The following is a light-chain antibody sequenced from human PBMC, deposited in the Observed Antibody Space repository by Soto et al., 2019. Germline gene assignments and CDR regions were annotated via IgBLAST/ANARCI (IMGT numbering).Light chain of an antibody. CDR3: QQYGSSPLT. CDR1: QSVSSSY. V-gene: IGKV3-20*01. Sequence: EIVLRQSPGTLSLSPGERATLSCRASQSVSSSYLAWYQQKPGQAPRLLIYGASSRATGIPDRFSGSGSGTDFTLTISRLEPEDFAVYYCQQYGSSPLTFGQGTKVDI. J-gene: IGKJ1*01. CDR2: GAS.